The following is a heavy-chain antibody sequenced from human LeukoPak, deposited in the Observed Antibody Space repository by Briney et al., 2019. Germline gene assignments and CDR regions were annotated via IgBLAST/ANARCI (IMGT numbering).Heavy chain of an antibody. V-gene: IGHV4-39*02. J-gene: IGHJ4*02. CDR1: GGSISGSSYY. D-gene: IGHD3-3*02. Sequence: PTETLSLTCTVSGGSISGSSYYWGWIRQPPGKGLEWIGSIYYSGSTYYNPSLKSRVTISVDTSKNQFSLKLSSVTAADTAVYYCARDHFWSGLGSRVSLYYFDYWGQGTLVTVSS. CDR2: IYYSGST. CDR3: ARDHFWSGLGSRVSLYYFDY.